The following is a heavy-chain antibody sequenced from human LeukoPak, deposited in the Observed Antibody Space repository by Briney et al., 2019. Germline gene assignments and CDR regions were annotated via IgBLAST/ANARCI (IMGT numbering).Heavy chain of an antibody. D-gene: IGHD1-1*01. Sequence: PGGSLRLSCSASGFTFSAYAMYWVRQAPRKALEYVSGISSNGGSSFYADSVKGRFTISRDNSKNTLYLQMSSLRAEDTAVYYCVKITSVTGGDCWGQGTRLTVSS. J-gene: IGHJ4*02. CDR3: VKITSVTGGDC. V-gene: IGHV3-64D*09. CDR2: ISSNGGSS. CDR1: GFTFSAYA.